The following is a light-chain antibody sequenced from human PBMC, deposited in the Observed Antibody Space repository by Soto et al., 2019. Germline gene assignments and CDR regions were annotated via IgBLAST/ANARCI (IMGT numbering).Light chain of an antibody. CDR1: QGISSY. CDR3: QQYYSYPPT. CDR2: AAS. Sequence: AIRMTQSPSSLSASTGDRVTITCRASQGISSYLAWYQQKPGKAPKLLISAASTLQSGVPSRFSGSGSGTAFTLTISCLQSEDFATYYCQQYYSYPPTFGPGTKVDIK. V-gene: IGKV1-8*01. J-gene: IGKJ3*01.